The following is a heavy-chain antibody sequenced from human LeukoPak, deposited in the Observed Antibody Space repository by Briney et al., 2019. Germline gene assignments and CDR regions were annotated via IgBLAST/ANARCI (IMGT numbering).Heavy chain of an antibody. J-gene: IGHJ3*02. CDR3: AKDLLRGRAFDI. D-gene: IGHD2-15*01. CDR1: GFTFSSYA. Sequence: SGGSLRLSCAASGFTFSSYAMSWVRQAPGKGLEWVSAISGSGGSTYYADSVKGRFTISRDNSKNTLYLQMNSLRAEDTAVYYCAKDLLRGRAFDIWGQGTMVTVSS. CDR2: ISGSGGST. V-gene: IGHV3-23*01.